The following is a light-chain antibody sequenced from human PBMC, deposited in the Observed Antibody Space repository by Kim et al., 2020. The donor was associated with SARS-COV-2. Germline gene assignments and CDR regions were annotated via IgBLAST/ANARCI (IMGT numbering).Light chain of an antibody. CDR1: QGISNY. J-gene: IGKJ4*01. CDR3: QQLNSYPRLT. Sequence: DIQLTQSPSFLSASVGDRVTITCRASQGISNYLAWYQQKPGKAPKLLMYAASTLQSGVPSRFSGSGSGTEFTLTISNLQHEDFATYYCQQLNSYPRLTFGGGTKVDIK. V-gene: IGKV1-9*01. CDR2: AAS.